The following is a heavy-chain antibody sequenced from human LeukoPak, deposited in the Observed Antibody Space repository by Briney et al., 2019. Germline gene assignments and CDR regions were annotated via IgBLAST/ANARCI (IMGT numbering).Heavy chain of an antibody. J-gene: IGHJ3*02. CDR3: ARDNGKHAFDI. Sequence: PSGTLSLTCAVSGDSISSSNWWSWVRQPPGKGLEWIGYIYYSGSTNYNPSLKSRVTISVDTSKNQFSLKLSSVTAADAAVYYCARDNGKHAFDIWGQGTMVTVSS. CDR2: IYYSGST. V-gene: IGHV4-4*02. CDR1: GDSISSSNW.